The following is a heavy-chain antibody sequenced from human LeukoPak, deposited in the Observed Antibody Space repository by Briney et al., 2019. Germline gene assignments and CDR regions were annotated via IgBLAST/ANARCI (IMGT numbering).Heavy chain of an antibody. Sequence: PGGSLRLSCAASGFTFTSYEMNWVRQAPGKGLEWVSYISSGGSTVYYADSVKGRFTISRDNAKNSLYLQMNSLRAEDTAVYYCARDNRYFDWLCDYWGQGTLVTVSS. D-gene: IGHD3-9*01. CDR3: ARDNRYFDWLCDY. V-gene: IGHV3-48*03. J-gene: IGHJ4*02. CDR2: ISSGGSTV. CDR1: GFTFTSYE.